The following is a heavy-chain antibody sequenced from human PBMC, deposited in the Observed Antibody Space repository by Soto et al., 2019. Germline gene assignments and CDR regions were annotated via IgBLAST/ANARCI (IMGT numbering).Heavy chain of an antibody. V-gene: IGHV1-2*04. CDR3: ARGNKYYDFWSGPMDV. CDR1: GYTFTGYY. CDR2: INPNSGGT. Sequence: ASVKVSCKASGYTFTGYYMHWVRQAPGQGLEWMGWINPNSGGTNYAQKFQGWVTMTRDTSISTAYMELSRLRSDDTAAYYCARGNKYYDFWSGPMDVWGQGTTVTVSS. J-gene: IGHJ6*02. D-gene: IGHD3-3*01.